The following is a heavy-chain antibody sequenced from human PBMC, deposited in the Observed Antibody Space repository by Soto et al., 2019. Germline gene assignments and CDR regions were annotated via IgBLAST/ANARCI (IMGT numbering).Heavy chain of an antibody. D-gene: IGHD1-26*01. CDR3: ARDGGRHSGGMDY. CDR1: GGTFSSYS. Sequence: QVQLVQSGAEVKKPGSSVKVSCKASGGTFSSYSINWVRQAPGQGLEWMGEIIPIFGTANYAQKFQGRVTITADESTSTAYMELSSLRSEHTAGYYCARDGGRHSGGMDYWGQGTLVTVSS. J-gene: IGHJ4*02. CDR2: IIPIFGTA. V-gene: IGHV1-69*01.